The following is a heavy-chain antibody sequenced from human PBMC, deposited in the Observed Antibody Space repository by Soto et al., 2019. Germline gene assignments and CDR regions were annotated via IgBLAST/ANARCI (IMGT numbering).Heavy chain of an antibody. J-gene: IGHJ5*02. Sequence: QVQLVESGGGVVQPATSLRLSCAASGFTFSGYSMVWARQAAGKGLEWLTAITHDGGTTAYTDSVKGRFTISSDDSKNTRFLQMNSLRLEDTVVYYCARIGHGFTFGGGFDPWGQGTLVIVS. CDR2: ITHDGGTT. V-gene: IGHV3-30*03. D-gene: IGHD2-15*01. CDR1: GFTFSGYS. CDR3: ARIGHGFTFGGGFDP.